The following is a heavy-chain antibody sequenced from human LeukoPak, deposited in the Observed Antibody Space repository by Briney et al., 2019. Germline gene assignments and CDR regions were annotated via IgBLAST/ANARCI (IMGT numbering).Heavy chain of an antibody. J-gene: IGHJ3*02. CDR1: GYSFTTYW. CDR3: ARGFYYFDSRGPDAFDI. V-gene: IGHV5-51*01. CDR2: INPGDSDT. D-gene: IGHD3-22*01. Sequence: GESLKISCKGSGYSFTTYWIGWVRQMPGKGLEWMGIINPGDSDTRYSPSFQGQVTISADKSITTAYLQWSSLKASDTAMYYCARGFYYFDSRGPDAFDIWGQGTMVTVSS.